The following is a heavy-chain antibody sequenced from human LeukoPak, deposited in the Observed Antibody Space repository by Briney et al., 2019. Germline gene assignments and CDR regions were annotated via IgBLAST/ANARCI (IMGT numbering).Heavy chain of an antibody. D-gene: IGHD3-22*01. CDR1: GFTFSSYD. J-gene: IGHJ4*02. CDR2: IGTAGDT. CDR3: ARVVRKEYYDSSGYYDY. V-gene: IGHV3-13*01. Sequence: GGSLRLSCAASGFTFSSYDMHWVRQATGKGLEWVSAIGTAGDTYYPGSVKGRFTISRENAKNSLYLQMNSLRAGDTAVYYCARVVRKEYYDSSGYYDYWGQGTLVTVSS.